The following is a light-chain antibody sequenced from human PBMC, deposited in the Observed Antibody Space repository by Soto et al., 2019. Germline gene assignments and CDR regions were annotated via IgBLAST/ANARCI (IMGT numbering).Light chain of an antibody. CDR3: QQYYSTPWT. J-gene: IGKJ1*01. CDR1: QHISSY. CDR2: DAS. V-gene: IGKV1-39*01. Sequence: IQLTMYTSSLSASVGDRVTITCRASQHISSYLDWYQQKPGKAPKLLIYDASSLESGVPSRFSGSGSGTEFTLTISTLQAEDVAVYFCQQYYSTPWTFGQRTKVDI.